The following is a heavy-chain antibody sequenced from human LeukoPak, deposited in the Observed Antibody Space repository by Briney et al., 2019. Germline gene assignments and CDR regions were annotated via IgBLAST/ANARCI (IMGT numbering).Heavy chain of an antibody. D-gene: IGHD2-2*01. V-gene: IGHV5-51*01. J-gene: IGHJ4*02. CDR3: AKIDRQYCSRSSCYALDF. CDR1: GYSFTSYW. CDR2: IYPGDSDT. Sequence: GESLKISCKGSGYSFTSYWIAWVRQMPGKGLEWMGAIYPGDSDTRYSPSFQGQVTISADKSISTAYVQWNSLKASDTAIYYCAKIDRQYCSRSSCYALDFWGQGTQVTVSS.